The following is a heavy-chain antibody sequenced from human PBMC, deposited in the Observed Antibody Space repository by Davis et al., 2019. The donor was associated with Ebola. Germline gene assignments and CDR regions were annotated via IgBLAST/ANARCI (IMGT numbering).Heavy chain of an antibody. J-gene: IGHJ5*02. Sequence: PGGSLRLSCSVSGVSIDTFYWNWFRQPAGKGLEWIGRFSATETTNYNPSLKSRVTMSVDTSKNQFSLKLISVTAADTAVYYCGREEGGLSYYYSSGYLFDQWGQGTLVTVSS. D-gene: IGHD3-22*01. CDR3: GREEGGLSYYYSSGYLFDQ. CDR1: GVSIDTFY. CDR2: FSATETT. V-gene: IGHV4-4*07.